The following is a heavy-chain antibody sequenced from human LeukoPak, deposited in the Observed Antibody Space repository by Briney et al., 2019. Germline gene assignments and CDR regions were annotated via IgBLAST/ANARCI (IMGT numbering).Heavy chain of an antibody. Sequence: GGSLRLSCTASGFTFGDYAMSWFRQAPGKGLEWVSAISGSGGSTYYADSVKGRFTISRDNSKNTLYLQMNSLRAEDTAVYYCAKEGGDFWSGYYPQGGMDVWGQGTTVTVSS. CDR3: AKEGGDFWSGYYPQGGMDV. V-gene: IGHV3-23*01. D-gene: IGHD3-3*01. J-gene: IGHJ6*02. CDR1: GFTFGDYA. CDR2: ISGSGGST.